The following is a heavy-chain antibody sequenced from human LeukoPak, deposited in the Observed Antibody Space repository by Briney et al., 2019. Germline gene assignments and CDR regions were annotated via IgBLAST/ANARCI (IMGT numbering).Heavy chain of an antibody. CDR1: GGSISSSSYY. D-gene: IGHD5-12*01. CDR3: ARDGYSGYGPNIYFDY. CDR2: IYYSGTT. J-gene: IGHJ4*02. Sequence: PSETLSLTCTVSGGSISSSSYYWGWIRQPPGKGLEWIGSIYYSGTTNYNPSLKSRVTISIDTSKNQFSLELSSVTAADTAVYYCARDGYSGYGPNIYFDYWGQGTLVTVSS. V-gene: IGHV4-39*07.